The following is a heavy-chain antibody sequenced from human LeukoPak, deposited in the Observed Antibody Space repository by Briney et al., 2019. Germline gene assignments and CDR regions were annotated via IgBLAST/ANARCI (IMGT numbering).Heavy chain of an antibody. V-gene: IGHV4-4*07. D-gene: IGHD6-13*01. CDR2: IYTSGST. J-gene: IGHJ6*03. CDR1: GGSISSYY. CDR3: ARDATGPGIAAAGTYYYYYYMDV. Sequence: SETLSLTCTVSGGSISSYYWSWIRQPPRKGLEWIGRIYTSGSTNYNPSLKSRVTMSVDTSKNQFSLKLSSVTVADTAAYYCARDATGPGIAAAGTYYYYYYMDVWGKGTTVTIS.